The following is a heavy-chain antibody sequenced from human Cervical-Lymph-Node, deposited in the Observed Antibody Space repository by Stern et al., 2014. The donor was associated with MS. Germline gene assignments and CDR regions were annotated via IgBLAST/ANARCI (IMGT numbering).Heavy chain of an antibody. Sequence: VQLVQSGAEVKKPGESLKISCKGSGYSFSNFWIGWVRQMPGKGLEGMGIIYPGDSDTKYSPSFQGQVTISADKSISTAFLQWSSLKASDTAIYYCAKTLSGGSRYFDLWGRGTLVTVSS. D-gene: IGHD3-16*01. V-gene: IGHV5-51*03. CDR1: GYSFSNFW. J-gene: IGHJ2*01. CDR2: IYPGDSDT. CDR3: AKTLSGGSRYFDL.